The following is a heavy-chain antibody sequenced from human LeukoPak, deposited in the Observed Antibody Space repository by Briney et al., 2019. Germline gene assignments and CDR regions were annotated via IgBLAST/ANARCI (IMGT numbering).Heavy chain of an antibody. CDR3: ARYCSSTSCYIRNFDY. CDR1: GGSFSDYY. D-gene: IGHD2-2*02. V-gene: IGHV4-34*01. CDR2: INHSGST. Sequence: PSETLSLTCAVCGGSFSDYYWSWIRQPPGKGLEWIGEINHSGSTNYNPSLKSRVTISVDTSKNQFSLKLSSVTAADTAVYYCARYCSSTSCYIRNFDYWGQGTLVTVSS. J-gene: IGHJ4*02.